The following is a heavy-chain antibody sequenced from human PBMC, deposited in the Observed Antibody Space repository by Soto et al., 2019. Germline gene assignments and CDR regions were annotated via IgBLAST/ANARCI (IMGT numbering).Heavy chain of an antibody. V-gene: IGHV1-18*01. Sequence: QVHLVQSGAEVKKPGASVKVSCKTSGYTFTRYGISWVRQAPGQGLEWMGWISGYDGRTNFAQTVQDRGTMATDTSTSKVSMELRSLSSDDTAVYYCAREGDVPYYYYGMDVWGQGTTVTVSS. CDR1: GYTFTRYG. CDR2: ISGYDGRT. J-gene: IGHJ6*02. D-gene: IGHD2-21*02. CDR3: AREGDVPYYYYGMDV.